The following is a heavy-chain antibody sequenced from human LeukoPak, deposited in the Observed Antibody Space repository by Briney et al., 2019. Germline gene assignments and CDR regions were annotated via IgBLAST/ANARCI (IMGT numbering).Heavy chain of an antibody. CDR3: AKHRRSTLVTAYFDS. J-gene: IGHJ4*02. CDR2: ISSSSSYI. V-gene: IGHV3-21*04. D-gene: IGHD2-21*02. Sequence: GGSLRLSCAASGFTFSSYSMNWVRQAPGKGLEWVSSISSSSSYIYYADSVKGRFTISRDNSKNTLYLQLNSLRVDDAAIYYCAKHRRSTLVTAYFDSWGQGTLVTVSS. CDR1: GFTFSSYS.